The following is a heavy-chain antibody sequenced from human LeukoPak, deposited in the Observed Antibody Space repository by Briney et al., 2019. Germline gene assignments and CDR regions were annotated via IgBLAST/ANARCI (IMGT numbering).Heavy chain of an antibody. CDR1: GFTFSNAW. CDR2: IKSKTDGGTT. J-gene: IGHJ4*02. Sequence: GGSLRLSCAASGFTFSNAWMSWVRQAPGKGLEWVGRIKSKTDGGTTDYAAPVKGRFTISRDDSKNTLYLQMNSLKTEDTAVYYCWYDILTGLGIQDYWGQGTLVTVSS. CDR3: WYDILTGLGIQDY. V-gene: IGHV3-15*01. D-gene: IGHD3-9*01.